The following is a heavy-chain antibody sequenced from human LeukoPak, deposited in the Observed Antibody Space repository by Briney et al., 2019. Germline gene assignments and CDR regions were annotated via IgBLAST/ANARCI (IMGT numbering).Heavy chain of an antibody. D-gene: IGHD3-16*02. Sequence: GGSLRLSCVSSGFTFSSYAMSWVRQAPGKGLEFVSTLSACCGTTYYADSVKGRFTISRDNSKNTLYLQTTSLRAEDTAVYYCAKDRGLWGSYRYPTFFDYWGHGALVTVSS. CDR2: LSACCGTT. V-gene: IGHV3-23*01. J-gene: IGHJ4*01. CDR3: AKDRGLWGSYRYPTFFDY. CDR1: GFTFSSYA.